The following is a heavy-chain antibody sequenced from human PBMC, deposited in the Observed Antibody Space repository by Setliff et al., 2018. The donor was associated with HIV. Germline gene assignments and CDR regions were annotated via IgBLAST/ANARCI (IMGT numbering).Heavy chain of an antibody. Sequence: GESLKISCATSGFTFRAHCMNWVRQAPGKGLEWVSSISSSSSYIYYADSVKGRFTISRDNAKNSLYLQMNSLRAEDTAVYYCARASFPRYCSITSCFEKGWFDPWGQGTLVTVSS. J-gene: IGHJ5*02. CDR3: ARASFPRYCSITSCFEKGWFDP. V-gene: IGHV3-21*01. CDR1: GFTFRAHC. CDR2: ISSSSSYI. D-gene: IGHD2-2*01.